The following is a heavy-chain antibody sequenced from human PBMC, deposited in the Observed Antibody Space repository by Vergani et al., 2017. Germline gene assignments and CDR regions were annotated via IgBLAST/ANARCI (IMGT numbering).Heavy chain of an antibody. CDR2: IYYSGST. CDR3: ARAAGTMVRGRFDP. CDR1: GGSTSSYY. V-gene: IGHV4-59*01. Sequence: QVQLQESGPGLVKPSETLSLTCTVSGGSTSSYYWSWIRQPPGKGLEWIGYIYYSGSTNYNPSLKSRVTISVDTSKNQFSLKLSSVTAADTAVYYCARAAGTMVRGRFDPWGQGTLVTVSS. D-gene: IGHD3-10*01. J-gene: IGHJ5*02.